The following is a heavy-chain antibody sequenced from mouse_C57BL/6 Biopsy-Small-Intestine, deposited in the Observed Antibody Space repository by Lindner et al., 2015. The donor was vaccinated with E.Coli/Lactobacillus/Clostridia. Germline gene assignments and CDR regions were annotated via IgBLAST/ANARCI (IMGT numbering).Heavy chain of an antibody. J-gene: IGHJ4*01. CDR1: GYTFTSYG. CDR3: YYGDYSYAMDY. D-gene: IGHD2-13*01. V-gene: IGHV1-81*01. CDR2: IYPRSGNT. Sequence: VQLQESGAELARPGASVKLSCKASGYTFTSYGISWVKQRTGQGLEWIGEIYPRSGNTYYNEKFKGKATLTADKSSSTAYMQLSSLTSEDSAVYFCYYGDYSYAMDYWGQGTSVTVSS.